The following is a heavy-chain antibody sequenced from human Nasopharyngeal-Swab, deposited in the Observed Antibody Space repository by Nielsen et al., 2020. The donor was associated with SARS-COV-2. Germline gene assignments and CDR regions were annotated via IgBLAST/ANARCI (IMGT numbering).Heavy chain of an antibody. CDR2: ISSTTPYI. J-gene: IGHJ4*02. V-gene: IGHV3-21*01. CDR3: ARGEYSGYALRY. CDR1: GFTFSGYT. Sequence: GGSLRLSCVASGFTFSGYTMNWVRQAPGKGLEWISSISSTTPYIYYADSVKGRFTISRDNAKNSLYLQMNSLRAEDTAVYYCARGEYSGYALRYWGQGTLVTVSS. D-gene: IGHD5-12*01.